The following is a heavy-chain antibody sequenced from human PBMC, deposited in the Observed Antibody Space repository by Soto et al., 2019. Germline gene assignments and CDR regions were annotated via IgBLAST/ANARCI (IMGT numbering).Heavy chain of an antibody. CDR2: ISSSSSTI. V-gene: IGHV3-48*02. Sequence: GGSLRLSCAASGFTFSSYSMNWVRQAPGKGLEWVSYISSSSSTIYYADSVKGRFTISRDNAKNSLYLQMNSLREEDTAVYYCERDLHDDYYDSSGYYGLWGQGTLVTVSS. CDR1: GFTFSSYS. J-gene: IGHJ4*02. D-gene: IGHD3-22*01. CDR3: ERDLHDDYYDSSGYYGL.